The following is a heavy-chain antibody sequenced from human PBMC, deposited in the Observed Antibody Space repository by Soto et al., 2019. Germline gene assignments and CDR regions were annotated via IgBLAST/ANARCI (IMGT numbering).Heavy chain of an antibody. CDR1: GGSISSSNW. Sequence: QVQLQESSPGLVKPSGTQSLTCAVSGGSISSSNWWSWVRQPPGKGLEWIGEIYHSGSTNYNPSLKSRVTISVDKSKNQFSLKLSSVTAADTALYYCARVSGSYYYGMDVWGQGTTVTVSS. J-gene: IGHJ6*02. CDR2: IYHSGST. V-gene: IGHV4-4*02. D-gene: IGHD1-26*01. CDR3: ARVSGSYYYGMDV.